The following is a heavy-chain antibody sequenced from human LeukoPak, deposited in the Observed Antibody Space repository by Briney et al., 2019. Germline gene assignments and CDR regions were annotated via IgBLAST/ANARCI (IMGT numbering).Heavy chain of an antibody. CDR1: GGSISSSSYY. Sequence: SSETLSLTCTVSGGSISSSSYYWGWIRQPPGKGLEWIGSIYYSGSTYYNPSLKSRVTISVDTSKNQFSLKLSSVTAADTAVYYCARVVAVAGHPTFDYWGQGTLVTVSS. CDR2: IYYSGST. CDR3: ARVVAVAGHPTFDY. J-gene: IGHJ4*02. V-gene: IGHV4-39*07. D-gene: IGHD6-19*01.